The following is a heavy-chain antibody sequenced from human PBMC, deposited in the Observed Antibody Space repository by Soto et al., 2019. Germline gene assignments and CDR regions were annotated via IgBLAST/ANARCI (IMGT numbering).Heavy chain of an antibody. CDR3: ARGRYCLTGRCFPNWFDS. J-gene: IGHJ5*01. D-gene: IGHD7-27*01. Sequence: SETLSLTCSVSGDSISNLDYFWAWIRQPPGQALEYIGYIYKSATTYYNPSFESRVAISVDTSKSQFSLNVTSVTAAATAVYFCARGRYCLTGRCFPNWFDSWGQGALVTVSS. CDR2: IYKSATT. V-gene: IGHV4-30-4*01. CDR1: GDSISNLDYF.